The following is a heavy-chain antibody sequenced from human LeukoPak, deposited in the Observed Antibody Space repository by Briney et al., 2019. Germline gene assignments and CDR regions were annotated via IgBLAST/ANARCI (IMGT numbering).Heavy chain of an antibody. CDR3: ARDRIRGTAMATFDY. V-gene: IGHV3-30-3*01. CDR2: ISYDGSNK. J-gene: IGHJ4*02. D-gene: IGHD5-18*01. CDR1: GFTFSSYA. Sequence: GGSLRLSCAASGFTFSSYAMHWVRQAPGKGLERVAVISYDGSNKYYADSVKGRFTISRDNSKNTLYLQMNSLRAEDTAVYYCARDRIRGTAMATFDYWGQGTLVTVSS.